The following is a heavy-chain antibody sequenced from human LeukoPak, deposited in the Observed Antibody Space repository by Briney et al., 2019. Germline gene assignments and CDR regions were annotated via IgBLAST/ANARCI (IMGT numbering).Heavy chain of an antibody. J-gene: IGHJ4*02. CDR1: GYTFTGYY. Sequence: ASVTVSCKASGYTFTGYYMQWVRQAPGQGLEWMGWINPNSGDTDYAQKFQGRVTMTRDTTISTVYMELSGLRSDDTAVYYCARAESDYGDYLGYFDYWGQGTLVTVSS. CDR3: ARAESDYGDYLGYFDY. D-gene: IGHD4-17*01. CDR2: INPNSGDT. V-gene: IGHV1-2*02.